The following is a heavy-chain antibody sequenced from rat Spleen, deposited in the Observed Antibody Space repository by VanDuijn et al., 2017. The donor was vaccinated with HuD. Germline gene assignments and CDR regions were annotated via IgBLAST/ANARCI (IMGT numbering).Heavy chain of an antibody. V-gene: IGHV3-3*01. CDR3: ARLSGNSGYGVDY. J-gene: IGHJ2*01. D-gene: IGHD4-3*01. CDR2: INSAGST. CDR1: GYSITSSYR. Sequence: EVQLQESGPGLVKPSQSLSLTCSVTGYSITSSYRWNWIRKFPGNKLEWMGYINSAGSTNYNPSLKSRISITRDTSKNQFFLQVNSVTTEDTATYYCARLSGNSGYGVDYWGQGVMVTVSS.